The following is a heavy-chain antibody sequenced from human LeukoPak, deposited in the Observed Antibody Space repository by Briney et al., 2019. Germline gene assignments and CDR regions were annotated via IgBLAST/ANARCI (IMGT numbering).Heavy chain of an antibody. J-gene: IGHJ4*02. CDR1: GFTVSSNY. Sequence: GGSLRLSCAASGFTVSSNYMSWVRQAPGKGLEWVSVIYSGGSTYYADSVKGRFTISRDNSKNTLYLQMNSLRAVDTAVYYCAINSGWYLGNFDYWGQGTLVTVSS. CDR2: IYSGGST. V-gene: IGHV3-53*01. CDR3: AINSGWYLGNFDY. D-gene: IGHD6-19*01.